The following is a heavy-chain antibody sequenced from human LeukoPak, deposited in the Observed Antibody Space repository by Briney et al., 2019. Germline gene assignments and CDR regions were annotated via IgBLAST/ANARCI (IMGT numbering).Heavy chain of an antibody. Sequence: ASVKVSCKVSGGTFNNFALSWVRQAPGQGLEWVGGTIRVSGTTKYAQNLQGRVKVTADGSTSTAYMELSSLRSEDTAVYYCARDPEEMATIGYFQHWGQGTLVTVSS. V-gene: IGHV1-69*13. J-gene: IGHJ1*01. CDR2: TIRVSGTT. D-gene: IGHD5-24*01. CDR1: GGTFNNFA. CDR3: ARDPEEMATIGYFQH.